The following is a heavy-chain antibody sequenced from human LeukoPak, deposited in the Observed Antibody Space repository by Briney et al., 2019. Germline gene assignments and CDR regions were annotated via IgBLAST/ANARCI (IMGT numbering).Heavy chain of an antibody. V-gene: IGHV4-59*11. CDR1: GGSMNNHH. CDR3: ARFSSPCSTDSCFVDY. D-gene: IGHD2-2*01. J-gene: IGHJ4*02. Sequence: SETLSLTCTVSGGSMNNHHWTWIRQPPGNGLELIGHIHSSGGTTYNPYLKSRVTMSIDMSKNQFSLKLSSMTAADTAVYYCARFSSPCSTDSCFVDYWGQGILVTVSS. CDR2: IHSSGGT.